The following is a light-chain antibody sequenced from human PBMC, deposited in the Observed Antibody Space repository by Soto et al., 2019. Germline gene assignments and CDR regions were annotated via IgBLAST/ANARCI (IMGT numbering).Light chain of an antibody. CDR1: SSDVCRYNY. V-gene: IGLV2-14*01. CDR2: EVS. CDR3: SSYTSSSTYV. J-gene: IGLJ1*01. Sequence: QSVLTQPASVSGSPGQSITISCTGTSSDVCRYNYVSWYQQHPGKAPKLMLYEVSNRPSGVSNRFSGSKSGNTASLTISGLQAEDEADYYCSSYTSSSTYVFGTGTKVTVL.